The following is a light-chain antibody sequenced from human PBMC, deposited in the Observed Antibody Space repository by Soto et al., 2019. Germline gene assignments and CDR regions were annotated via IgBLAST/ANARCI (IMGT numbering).Light chain of an antibody. J-gene: IGKJ1*01. CDR3: QQYNNWPGMT. CDR2: GAS. CDR1: QSVSNSY. Sequence: EIVLTQSPGTLSLSPGERATLSCRASQSVSNSYLAWYQQKPGQAPRLLIYGASSRATGTPDRFSGSGSGTDFTLTISSLQSEDYAVYYYQQYNNWPGMTFGQGTKVDIK. V-gene: IGKV3-20*01.